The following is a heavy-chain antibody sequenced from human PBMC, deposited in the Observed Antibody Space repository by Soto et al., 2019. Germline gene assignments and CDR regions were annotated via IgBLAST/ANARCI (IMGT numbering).Heavy chain of an antibody. V-gene: IGHV4-39*01. CDR1: GGSISSSSYY. CDR2: IYYSGST. CDR3: ARQTDYGDYVGAFDI. J-gene: IGHJ3*02. D-gene: IGHD4-17*01. Sequence: PSETLSLTCTVSGGSISSSSYYWGWTRQPPGKGLEWIGSIYYSGSTYYNPSLKSRVTISVDTSKNQFSLKLSSVTAADTAVYYCARQTDYGDYVGAFDIWGQGTMVT.